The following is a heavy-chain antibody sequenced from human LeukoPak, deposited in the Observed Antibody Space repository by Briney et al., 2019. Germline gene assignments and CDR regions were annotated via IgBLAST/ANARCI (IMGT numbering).Heavy chain of an antibody. CDR2: ISSSGSTI. CDR3: ARPLGAKFDY. D-gene: IGHD3-16*01. V-gene: IGHV3-11*01. Sequence: LSLTCTVSGGSISSYYWSWIRQAPGKGLEWVSYISSSGSTIYYADSVKGRFTISRDNAKNSLYLQMNSLRAEDTAVYYCARPLGAKFDYWGQGTLVTVSS. CDR1: GGSISSYY. J-gene: IGHJ4*02.